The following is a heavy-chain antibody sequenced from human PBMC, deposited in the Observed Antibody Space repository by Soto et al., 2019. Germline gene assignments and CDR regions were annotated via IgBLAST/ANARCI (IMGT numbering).Heavy chain of an antibody. V-gene: IGHV3-33*01. CDR1: GFTFSSYG. D-gene: IGHD6-6*01. Sequence: GGSLRLSCAASGFTFSSYGMHWVRQAPGKGLEWVAVIWYDGSNKYYADSVKGRFTISRDNSKNTLYLQMNSLRAEDTAVYYCARGEAARALYYYYYYGMDVWGQGTTVTV. CDR3: ARGEAARALYYYYYYGMDV. J-gene: IGHJ6*02. CDR2: IWYDGSNK.